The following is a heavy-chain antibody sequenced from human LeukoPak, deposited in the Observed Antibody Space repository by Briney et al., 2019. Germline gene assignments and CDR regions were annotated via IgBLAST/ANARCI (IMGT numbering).Heavy chain of an antibody. D-gene: IGHD4-17*01. CDR1: GFTFSSYW. CDR2: INSDGSST. V-gene: IGHV3-74*01. J-gene: IGHJ4*02. CDR3: ARDRGLPHRHFDY. Sequence: PGGSLRLSCAASGFTFSSYWMHWVRQAPGKGLVWVSRINSDGSSTSYADSVKGRFTISRDNAKNTLYLQMNSLRAEDTAVYYCARDRGLPHRHFDYWGQGTLVTVSP.